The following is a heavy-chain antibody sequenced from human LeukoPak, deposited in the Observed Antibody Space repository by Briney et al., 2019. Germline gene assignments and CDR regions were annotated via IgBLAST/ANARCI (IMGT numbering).Heavy chain of an antibody. D-gene: IGHD3-22*01. J-gene: IGHJ4*02. CDR1: GGSFSGYY. Sequence: SETLSLTCAVYGGSFSGYYWSWIRQPPGKGLEWIGEIYHSGSTNYNPSLKSRVTISVDKSKNQFSLKLSSVTAADTAVYYCARHGYYYDSSGYYYYFDYWGQGTLVTVSS. CDR2: IYHSGST. CDR3: ARHGYYYDSSGYYYYFDY. V-gene: IGHV4-34*01.